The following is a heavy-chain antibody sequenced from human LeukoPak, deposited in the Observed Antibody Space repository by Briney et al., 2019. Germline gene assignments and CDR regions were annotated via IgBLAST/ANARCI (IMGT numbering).Heavy chain of an antibody. CDR1: GFTFDTST. CDR3: AREGYSYGYQY. Sequence: GGSLRLSCAASGFTFDTSTMNWVRQAPGKGLEWVSYISSSSSTIYYADSVKGRFTISRDNAKNSLYLQMNSLRAEDTAVYYCAREGYSYGYQYWGQGTLVTVSS. D-gene: IGHD5-18*01. V-gene: IGHV3-48*01. CDR2: ISSSSSTI. J-gene: IGHJ4*02.